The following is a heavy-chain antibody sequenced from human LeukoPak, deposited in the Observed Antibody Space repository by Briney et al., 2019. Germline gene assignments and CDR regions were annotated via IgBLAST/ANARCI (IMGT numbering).Heavy chain of an antibody. Sequence: GRSLRLSCAASGFTFSSYAMHWVRQAPGKGLEWVAVISYDGSNKYYADSVKGRFTISRDNSKNTLYLQMNSLRAEDTAVYYCARGPYGSGSKRGMDVWGKGTTVTVSS. CDR2: ISYDGSNK. CDR1: GFTFSSYA. J-gene: IGHJ6*04. V-gene: IGHV3-30*04. CDR3: ARGPYGSGSKRGMDV. D-gene: IGHD3-10*01.